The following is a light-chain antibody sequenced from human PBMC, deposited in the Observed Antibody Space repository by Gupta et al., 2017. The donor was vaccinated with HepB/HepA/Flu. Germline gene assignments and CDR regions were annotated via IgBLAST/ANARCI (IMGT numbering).Light chain of an antibody. J-gene: IGLJ2*01. CDR2: SDN. CDR3: AAWDVRYVV. Sequence: QSVLTQPPSTSGTPRQRVTISCSGSTPNIGTNTVTWYQQVPGTAPKLLIYSDNQRPSGVPDRFSGSKSGTSASLAINGLQSEDEADYYCAAWDVRYVVFGGGTKLTVL. V-gene: IGLV1-44*01. CDR1: TPNIGTNT.